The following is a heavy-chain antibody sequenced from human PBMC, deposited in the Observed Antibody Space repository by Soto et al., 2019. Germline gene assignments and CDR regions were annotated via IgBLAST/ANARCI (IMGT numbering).Heavy chain of an antibody. CDR3: ARGEYYYGSGSSFDP. J-gene: IGHJ5*02. V-gene: IGHV3-33*01. Sequence: QVQLVESGGGVVQPGRSLRLSCAASGFTFSSYGMHWVRQAPGKGLEWVAVIWYDGSNKYYADSVKGRFTISRDNSKNTLYLQMNSLRAEDTAVYYCARGEYYYGSGSSFDPWGQGTLVTVSS. CDR2: IWYDGSNK. CDR1: GFTFSSYG. D-gene: IGHD3-10*01.